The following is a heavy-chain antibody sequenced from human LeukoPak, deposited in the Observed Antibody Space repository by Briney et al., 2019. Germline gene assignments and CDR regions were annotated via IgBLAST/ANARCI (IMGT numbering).Heavy chain of an antibody. Sequence: ASVKVSCKASGGTFSIYTISWVRQAPGQGLEWMGRIIPIFGTANYAQKLQGRDTITTDKSTSTAYMELSSLRSEDTAVYYCASSPRTMVRGAAFDIWGQGTMVTVSS. V-gene: IGHV1-69*08. CDR2: IIPIFGTA. CDR1: GGTFSIYT. CDR3: ASSPRTMVRGAAFDI. D-gene: IGHD3-10*01. J-gene: IGHJ3*02.